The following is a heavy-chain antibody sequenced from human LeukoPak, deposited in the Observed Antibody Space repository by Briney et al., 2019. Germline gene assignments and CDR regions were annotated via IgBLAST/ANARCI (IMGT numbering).Heavy chain of an antibody. CDR1: GFTFSTYW. Sequence: GGSLRLSCAASGFTFSTYWMTWVRQAPGKGLEWVANVKQDGREKYYVDSVKGRFTISRDNAKNSLYLQMNSLRAEDTAVYYCARDRAWNYFDYWGQGTLVTVSS. D-gene: IGHD3-3*01. V-gene: IGHV3-7*03. CDR3: ARDRAWNYFDY. J-gene: IGHJ4*02. CDR2: VKQDGREK.